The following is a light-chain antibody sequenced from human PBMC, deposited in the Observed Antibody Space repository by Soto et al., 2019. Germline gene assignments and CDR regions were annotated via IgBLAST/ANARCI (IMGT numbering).Light chain of an antibody. Sequence: QSALTQPASVSGSPGQSITISCTGTSSDIGAYNFVSWYQQHPGKAPKLMLYDVTIRPSGVSTRFSGSKSGNTASLTNSGLQAEDEADYYCTSWTTSTTMIFGRGTQLTVL. CDR3: TSWTTSTTMI. J-gene: IGLJ2*01. CDR2: DVT. CDR1: SSDIGAYNF. V-gene: IGLV2-14*03.